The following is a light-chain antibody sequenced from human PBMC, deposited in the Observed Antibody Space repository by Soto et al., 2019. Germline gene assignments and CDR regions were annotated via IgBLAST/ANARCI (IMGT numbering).Light chain of an antibody. CDR2: DST. J-gene: IGKJ5*01. CDR3: QQRNVWPPIP. Sequence: VLTQSPATLSLSPGERATLSCRASQSIHTSLAWYQQKSGKPPRLVIYDSTLRANGVPDRFGGSRSGTEFTLTINSLEPEDFAVYYCQQRNVWPPIPFGQGTLLET. CDR1: QSIHTS. V-gene: IGKV3-11*01.